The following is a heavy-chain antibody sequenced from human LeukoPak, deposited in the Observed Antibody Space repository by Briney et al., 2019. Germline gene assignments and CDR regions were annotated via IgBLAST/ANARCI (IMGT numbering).Heavy chain of an antibody. CDR3: ARDPVGKTPGFDY. Sequence: GGSLRLSCAASGFTFSSNWMSWVRQAPGKGLEWVANIKQDGSEKYYVDSVKGRFTISRDNAKNSLYLQMNSLRAEDTAVYYCARDPVGKTPGFDYWGQGTLVTVSS. D-gene: IGHD7-27*01. CDR2: IKQDGSEK. J-gene: IGHJ4*02. V-gene: IGHV3-7*01. CDR1: GFTFSSNW.